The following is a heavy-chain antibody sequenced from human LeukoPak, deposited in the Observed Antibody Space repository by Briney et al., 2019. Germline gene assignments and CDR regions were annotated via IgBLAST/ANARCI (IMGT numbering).Heavy chain of an antibody. CDR2: ISYDGSNK. Sequence: GGSLRLSCAASGFTFSSYAMHWVRQAPGKGLEWVAVISYDGSNKYYADSVKGRFTISRDNSKNTLYLQMNSLRAEDTAVYYGSYGDDFVYWGQGTLVTVSS. D-gene: IGHD4-17*01. V-gene: IGHV3-30-3*01. J-gene: IGHJ4*02. CDR1: GFTFSSYA. CDR3: SYGDDFVY.